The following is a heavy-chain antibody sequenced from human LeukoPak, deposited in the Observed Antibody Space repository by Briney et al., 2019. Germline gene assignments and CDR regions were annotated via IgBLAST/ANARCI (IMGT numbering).Heavy chain of an antibody. CDR2: IDPNTGGT. J-gene: IGHJ4*02. CDR3: ARDRSHHYYDSSGYCDY. CDR1: GYTFTNYY. Sequence: ASVKVSCKPSGYTFTNYYIHWVRQAPGQGLEWMGRIDPNTGGTKSAKNFQGRVTMTRDTSISTAYMELSRLRSGDTAVYYCARDRSHHYYDSSGYCDYWGQGTLVTVSS. D-gene: IGHD3-22*01. V-gene: IGHV1-2*06.